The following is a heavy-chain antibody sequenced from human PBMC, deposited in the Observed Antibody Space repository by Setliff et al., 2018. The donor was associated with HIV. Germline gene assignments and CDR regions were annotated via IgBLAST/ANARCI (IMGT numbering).Heavy chain of an antibody. CDR3: AGPKERYYYGSGTNVREYYGMDV. CDR1: GGSISTYF. V-gene: IGHV4-59*12. J-gene: IGHJ6*02. Sequence: PSETLSLTCTVSGGSISTYFWSWVRQTPGKGLEWIGYIYYTGSTSYNPSFRSRVTISVDTYKNQFSLKVNSVTAADTAVYYCAGPKERYYYGSGTNVREYYGMDVWGQGTTVTVSS. CDR2: IYYTGST. D-gene: IGHD3-10*01.